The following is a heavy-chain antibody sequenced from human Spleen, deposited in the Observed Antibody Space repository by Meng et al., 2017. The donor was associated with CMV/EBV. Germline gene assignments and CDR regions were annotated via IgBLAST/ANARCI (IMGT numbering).Heavy chain of an antibody. CDR1: GFTFSSYS. CDR2: ISSSSSYI. CDR3: AKVDYDFWSGPADY. D-gene: IGHD3-3*01. J-gene: IGHJ4*02. V-gene: IGHV3-21*01. Sequence: GGSLRLSCAASGFTFSSYSMNWVRQAPGKGLEWVSSISSSSSYIYYADSVKGRFTISRDSSKNTLYLQMNSLRAEDTAVYYCAKVDYDFWSGPADYWGQGTLVTVSS.